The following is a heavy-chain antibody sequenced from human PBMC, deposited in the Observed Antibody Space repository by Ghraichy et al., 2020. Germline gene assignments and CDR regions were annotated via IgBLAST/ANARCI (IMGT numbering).Heavy chain of an antibody. J-gene: IGHJ3*01. CDR1: GFTFSSYS. CDR2: ISNDGSKT. D-gene: IGHD2-21*01. CDR3: SRSVAFGGAGAFDV. Sequence: LSLTCAASGFTFSSYSMNWVRQAPGKGLEWVAIISNDGSKTYYRESVRGRFTISRDNSKNTVYLEVNSLRVEDTALYYCSRSVAFGGAGAFDVWGLGTMVTVSP. V-gene: IGHV3-30*03.